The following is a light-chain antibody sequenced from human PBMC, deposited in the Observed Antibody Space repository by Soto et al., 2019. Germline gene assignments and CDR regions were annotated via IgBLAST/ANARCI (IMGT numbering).Light chain of an antibody. CDR1: SSDIGAGYD. Sequence: QSVLTQPPSVSGAPGQRVTISCTGSSSDIGAGYDVHWYQQLPGSAPKLLMYGNTNRPSGVPDRFSGSKSGTSASLAITGLQAEDEAVYYCHSYDSGLVGNVLFGGGTKVTVL. CDR3: HSYDSGLVGNVL. J-gene: IGLJ2*01. CDR2: GNT. V-gene: IGLV1-40*01.